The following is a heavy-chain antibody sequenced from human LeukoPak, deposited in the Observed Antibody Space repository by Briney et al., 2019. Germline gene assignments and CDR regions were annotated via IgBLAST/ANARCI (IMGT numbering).Heavy chain of an antibody. D-gene: IGHD3-10*01. Sequence: PSETLSLTCTVSGGSISSSSYYWGWLRQPPGKGLEWIGSIYYSGSTYYNPSLKSRVTISVDTSKNQFSLKLSSVTAADTAVYYCAADRGFGELSIEDDYWGQGTLVTVSS. CDR3: AADRGFGELSIEDDY. CDR2: IYYSGST. J-gene: IGHJ4*02. CDR1: GGSISSSSYY. V-gene: IGHV4-39*07.